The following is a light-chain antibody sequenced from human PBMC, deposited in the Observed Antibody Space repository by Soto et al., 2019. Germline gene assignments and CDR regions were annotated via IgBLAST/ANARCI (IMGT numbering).Light chain of an antibody. J-gene: IGKJ4*01. CDR2: DTS. V-gene: IGKV3-20*01. Sequence: EIVLTQSPGTLSLSVWERVTLSCRASHSVSSYLAWYQQTPGQAPRLLIYDTSNRATGTPDRFSGSGSGTDFTLTIRRLEPEDFTVYYCQQYGSSPLTFGGGTTVEIK. CDR3: QQYGSSPLT. CDR1: HSVSSY.